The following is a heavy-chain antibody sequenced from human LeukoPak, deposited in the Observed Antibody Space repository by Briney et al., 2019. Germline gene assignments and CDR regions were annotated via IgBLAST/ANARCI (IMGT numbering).Heavy chain of an antibody. CDR3: AGVVGLIEVFDS. Sequence: PSETLSLTCTVSGGSISSSSYYWGWIRQPPGKGLEWIGSIYYSGSTYYNPSLKSRVTISVDTSKNQFSLNLRSVTATDTAVYYCAGVVGLIEVFDSWGQGTLVTVSS. CDR1: GGSISSSSYY. J-gene: IGHJ4*02. V-gene: IGHV4-39*01. D-gene: IGHD1-26*01. CDR2: IYYSGST.